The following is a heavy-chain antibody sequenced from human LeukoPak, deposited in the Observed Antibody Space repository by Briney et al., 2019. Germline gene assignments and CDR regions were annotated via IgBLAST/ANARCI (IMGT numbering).Heavy chain of an antibody. Sequence: GGSLRLSCAASGFTFSSYAMHWVRQAPGKGLEWVAVISYDGSNKYYADSVKGRFTISRDNSKNTLYLQMNSLRAEDTAVYYCAIDGGGDITMVYYFDYWAQGTLVTVPS. CDR3: AIDGGGDITMVYYFDY. D-gene: IGHD3-10*01. CDR1: GFTFSSYA. V-gene: IGHV3-30-3*01. J-gene: IGHJ4*02. CDR2: ISYDGSNK.